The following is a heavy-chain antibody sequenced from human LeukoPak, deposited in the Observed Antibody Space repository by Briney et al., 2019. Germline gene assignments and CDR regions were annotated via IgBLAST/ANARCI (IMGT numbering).Heavy chain of an antibody. CDR1: GFTFSSYG. CDR3: AKVPPQWERFLDAEFYFDY. CDR2: ISYDGSNK. Sequence: PGRSLRLSCAASGFTFSSYGMHWVRQAPGKGLEWVAVISYDGSNKYYADSVKGRFTISRDNSKNTLYVQMNSLRAEDTAVYYCAKVPPQWERFLDAEFYFDYWGQGTLVTVSS. V-gene: IGHV3-30*18. J-gene: IGHJ4*02. D-gene: IGHD1-26*01.